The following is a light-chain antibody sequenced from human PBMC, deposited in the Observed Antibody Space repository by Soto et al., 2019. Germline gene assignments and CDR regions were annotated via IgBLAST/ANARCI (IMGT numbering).Light chain of an antibody. Sequence: DIQMTHSPSTLSASVGDRVTITCRASQSASTFLAWYQQKPGKAPKLLIYKASTLKSGVPSRFSGSGSGTEFTLTISSLQPDDFATYYCQHYNSYSEAFGQGTKVDI. CDR1: QSASTF. CDR3: QHYNSYSEA. J-gene: IGKJ1*01. CDR2: KAS. V-gene: IGKV1-5*03.